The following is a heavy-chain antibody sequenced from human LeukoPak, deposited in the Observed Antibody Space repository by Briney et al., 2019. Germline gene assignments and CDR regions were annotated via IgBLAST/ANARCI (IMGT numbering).Heavy chain of an antibody. D-gene: IGHD2-15*01. CDR3: GRDALVGYLSFYYMDV. J-gene: IGHJ6*03. CDR1: GGPIISHY. V-gene: IGHV4-59*11. Sequence: SETLSLTCTVSGGPIISHYWTWIRQSPVKGLEWIGDISNSGSTSYNPSLKSRVTISINTSKNQFSLKLSSVTAADTAVYYCGRDALVGYLSFYYMDVWGKGTTVTVSS. CDR2: ISNSGST.